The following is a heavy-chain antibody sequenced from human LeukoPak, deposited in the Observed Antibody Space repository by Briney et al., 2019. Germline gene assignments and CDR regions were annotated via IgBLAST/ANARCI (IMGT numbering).Heavy chain of an antibody. Sequence: GGSPRLSCAASGFTFSSYGMHWVRQAPGKGLEWVAVIWYDGSNKYYADSVKGRFTISRDNSKNALYLQMNSLRAEDTADYYCARDGGRDGYNFYYHGLDVWGQGTTVTVSS. J-gene: IGHJ6*02. V-gene: IGHV3-33*01. CDR2: IWYDGSNK. CDR1: GFTFSSYG. CDR3: ARDGGRDGYNFYYHGLDV. D-gene: IGHD5-24*01.